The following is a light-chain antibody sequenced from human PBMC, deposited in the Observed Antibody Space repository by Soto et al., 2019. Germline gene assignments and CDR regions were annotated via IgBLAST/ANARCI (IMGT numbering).Light chain of an antibody. V-gene: IGLV1-40*01. CDR3: PSYDSSHVV. CDR2: GNS. CDR1: SSNIGAGYD. Sequence: QSVLTQPPSVSGAPGQRVTISCTGSSSNIGAGYDVHWYQQLPGTAPKLLIYGNSNRPSGVPDRFSGSKSGTSASLAITGLQAEDEADYYCPSYDSSHVVFGGGTKVTVL. J-gene: IGLJ2*01.